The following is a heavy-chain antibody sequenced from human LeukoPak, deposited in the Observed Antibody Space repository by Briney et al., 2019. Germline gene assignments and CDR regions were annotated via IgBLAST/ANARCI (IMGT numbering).Heavy chain of an antibody. CDR1: GGSISSYY. V-gene: IGHV4-59*01. Sequence: SETLSLTCTASGGSISSYYWSWIRQPPGKGLEWIGYIYYSGSTNYNPSLKSRVTISVDTSKNQFSLKLSSVTAADTAVYYCARGGSGFLGENDAFDIWGQGTMVTVSS. CDR2: IYYSGST. CDR3: ARGGSGFLGENDAFDI. J-gene: IGHJ3*02. D-gene: IGHD3-10*01.